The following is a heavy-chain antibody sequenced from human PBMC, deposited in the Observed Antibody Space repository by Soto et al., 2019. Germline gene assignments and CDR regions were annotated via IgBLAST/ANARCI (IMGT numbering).Heavy chain of an antibody. CDR1: GYSFTSYW. J-gene: IGHJ6*02. CDR2: IDPSDSYT. CDR3: ARDDTETTISAGRYYYYGMDV. Sequence: PGESLKISCKGSGYSFTSYWISWVRQMPGKGLEWMGRIDPSDSYTNYSPSFQGHVTISADKSISTAYLQWSSLKASDTAMYYCARDDTETTISAGRYYYYGMDVWGQGTTVTVSS. V-gene: IGHV5-10-1*01. D-gene: IGHD5-18*01.